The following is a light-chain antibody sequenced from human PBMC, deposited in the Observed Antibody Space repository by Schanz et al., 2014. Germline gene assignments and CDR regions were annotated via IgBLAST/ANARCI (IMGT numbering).Light chain of an antibody. V-gene: IGKV3-20*01. J-gene: IGKJ3*01. CDR2: GAS. Sequence: EIVMTQSPATLSVSPGERATLSCRASQSVSSNLAWYQQKPGQAPRLIIYGASSRAIGIPDRFSGSGSGTDFTLTISRLEPEDFAVYYCQQHGSSITFGPGTKVDIK. CDR3: QQHGSSIT. CDR1: QSVSSN.